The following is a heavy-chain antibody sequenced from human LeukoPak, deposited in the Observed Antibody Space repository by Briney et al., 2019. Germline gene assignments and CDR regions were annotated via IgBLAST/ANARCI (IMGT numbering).Heavy chain of an antibody. J-gene: IGHJ4*02. Sequence: GGSLRLSCAASGFTFSSYSMTWVGQAPGKGRKGVSSISSSSSTIYYADSVKGRFTISRDNAKNSLYLQMNSLRAEDTAVYYCARSTSDIAARPIDYWGQGSLVTVSS. CDR1: GFTFSSYS. V-gene: IGHV3-48*01. CDR3: ARSTSDIAARPIDY. D-gene: IGHD6-6*01. CDR2: ISSSSSTI.